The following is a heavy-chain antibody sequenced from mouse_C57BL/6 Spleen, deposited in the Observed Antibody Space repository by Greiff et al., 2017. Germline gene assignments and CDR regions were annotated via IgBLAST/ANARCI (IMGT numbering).Heavy chain of an antibody. D-gene: IGHD1-1*01. Sequence: QVQLQQPGTELVKPGASVKLSCKASGYTFTSYWITWVKQRPGQGLEWIGDIYPGSGSTNYNEKFKSKATLTVDTSSSTAYMQLSSLTSEDSAVYYCARCTTVVANAMDYWGQGTSVTVSS. CDR1: GYTFTSYW. CDR3: ARCTTVVANAMDY. V-gene: IGHV1-55*01. J-gene: IGHJ4*01. CDR2: IYPGSGST.